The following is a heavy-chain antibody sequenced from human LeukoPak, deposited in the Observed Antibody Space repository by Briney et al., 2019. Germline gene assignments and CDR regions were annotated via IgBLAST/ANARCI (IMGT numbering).Heavy chain of an antibody. CDR1: GFTFSDYY. V-gene: IGHV3-11*04. D-gene: IGHD3-22*01. CDR2: ISSSGSTI. CDR3: ARVQPPYDSSGYSD. J-gene: IGHJ4*02. Sequence: GGFLRLSCAASGFTFSDYYMSWIRQAPGKGLGWVSYISSSGSTIYYADSVKGRFTISRDNAKNSLYLQMNSLRAEDTAVYYCARVQPPYDSSGYSDWGQGTLVTVSS.